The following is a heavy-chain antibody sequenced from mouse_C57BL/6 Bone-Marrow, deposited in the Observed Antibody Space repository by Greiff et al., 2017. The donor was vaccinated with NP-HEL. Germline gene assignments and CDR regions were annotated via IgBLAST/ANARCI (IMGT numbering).Heavy chain of an antibody. V-gene: IGHV5-9*01. Sequence: EVQLVESGGGLVKPGGSLKLSCAASGFTFSSYTMSWVRQTPEKRLEWVATISGGGGNTYYPDSVKGRFTISRDNAKNTLYLQMSSLRSEDTALYYCARQGYYGSSFAYWGQGTLVTVSA. D-gene: IGHD1-1*01. CDR1: GFTFSSYT. CDR2: ISGGGGNT. CDR3: ARQGYYGSSFAY. J-gene: IGHJ3*01.